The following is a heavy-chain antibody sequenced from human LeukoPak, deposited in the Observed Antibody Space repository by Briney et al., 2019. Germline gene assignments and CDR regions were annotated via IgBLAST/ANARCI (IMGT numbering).Heavy chain of an antibody. Sequence: SETLSLTCAVYGGSFSGYYWSWIRQPPGKGLEWIGEINHSGSTNYNPSLKSRVTISVDTSKNQFSLKLSSVTAADTAVYYCASFTVTTSRFDYWGQGTLVTVSS. V-gene: IGHV4-34*01. D-gene: IGHD4-17*01. J-gene: IGHJ4*02. CDR3: ASFTVTTSRFDY. CDR1: GGSFSGYY. CDR2: INHSGST.